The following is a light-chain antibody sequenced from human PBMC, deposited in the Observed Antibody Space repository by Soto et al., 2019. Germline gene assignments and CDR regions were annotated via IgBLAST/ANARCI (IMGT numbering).Light chain of an antibody. CDR2: EGT. Sequence: QSALPQPASVSGSPGQSITISCSGTTSDVGGYNLVSWYQQHTAEAPKLLIYEGTQRPSGVSSRFSGSKSGNTASLAISGLQAEDEADYYCCSYASSSSYVFGTGTKVTVL. V-gene: IGLV2-23*01. CDR1: TSDVGGYNL. CDR3: CSYASSSSYV. J-gene: IGLJ1*01.